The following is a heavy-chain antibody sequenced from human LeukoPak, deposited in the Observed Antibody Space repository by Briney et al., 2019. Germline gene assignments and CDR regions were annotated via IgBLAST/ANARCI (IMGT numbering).Heavy chain of an antibody. Sequence: ASVKVSCKASGGTFSSYAISWVRQAPGQGLEWMGGIIPIFDTTNYAQRFQGRVTITADESTSTAYMELSSLTAEDTAVYYCARRDAALPNPVDVWGQGTTVTVSS. CDR3: ARRDAALPNPVDV. V-gene: IGHV1-69*13. CDR1: GGTFSSYA. J-gene: IGHJ6*02. D-gene: IGHD2-15*01. CDR2: IIPIFDTT.